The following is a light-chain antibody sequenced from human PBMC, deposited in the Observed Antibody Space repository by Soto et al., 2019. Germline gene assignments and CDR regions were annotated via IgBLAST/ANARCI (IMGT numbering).Light chain of an antibody. Sequence: TNTNRASEPISRWLAWYQLSPGKAPKLLIHRASTLNSGVPARFSGSGSGTDFTLTIDSLQPDDFASYYCQQYKSYSPYTFGQGTKLEIK. CDR1: EPISRW. J-gene: IGKJ2*01. CDR2: RAS. CDR3: QQYKSYSPYT. V-gene: IGKV1-5*03.